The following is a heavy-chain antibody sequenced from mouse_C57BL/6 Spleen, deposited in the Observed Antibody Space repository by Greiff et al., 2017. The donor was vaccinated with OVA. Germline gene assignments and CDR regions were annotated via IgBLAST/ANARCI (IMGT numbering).Heavy chain of an antibody. CDR2: INPSNGAT. D-gene: IGHD1-1*01. J-gene: IGHJ2*01. Sequence: QVQLQQPGTELVKPGASVKLSCKASGYTFTSYWMHWVKQRPGQGLEWIGIINPSNGATSYNEKFKSKATLTVDKSSSTAYMQLSSLTSEDSAVYYCARGGYYYGSSYFDYFDYWGQGTTLTVSS. V-gene: IGHV1-53*01. CDR3: ARGGYYYGSSYFDYFDY. CDR1: GYTFTSYW.